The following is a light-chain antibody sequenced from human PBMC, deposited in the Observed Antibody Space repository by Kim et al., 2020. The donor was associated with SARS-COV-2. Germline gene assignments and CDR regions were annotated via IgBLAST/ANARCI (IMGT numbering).Light chain of an antibody. V-gene: IGKV3-20*01. CDR2: AVS. CDR3: LRYDGGLYT. J-gene: IGKJ2*01. CDR1: PTISRSY. Sequence: VLTQSPGTLSLSPGERVALSCRASPTISRSYLAWYQQKPGQAPRLLIYAVSIRAPGIPQRFSASGSGTDFTLTISRLEPEDFAVYYCLRYDGGLYTFGQGTKVDIK.